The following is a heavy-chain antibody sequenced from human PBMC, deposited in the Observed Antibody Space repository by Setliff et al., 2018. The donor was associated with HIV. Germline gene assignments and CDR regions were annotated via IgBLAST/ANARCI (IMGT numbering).Heavy chain of an antibody. D-gene: IGHD3-10*01. Sequence: ASVKVPCKPSGYTFNNYGVMWVRQAPGQGLEWMGGISGYCYRKYAQKFEGTLNVTTYTSTSTDDMVLRTLRSDDTAVYFCASGRGIYGSGDLEAYDIWGQGTMVTVSS. V-gene: IGHV1-18*01. CDR1: GYTFNNYG. CDR3: ASGRGIYGSGDLEAYDI. CDR2: ISGYCYR. J-gene: IGHJ3*02.